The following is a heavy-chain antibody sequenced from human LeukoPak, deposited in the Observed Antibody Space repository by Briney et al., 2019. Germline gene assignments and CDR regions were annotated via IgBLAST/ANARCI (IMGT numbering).Heavy chain of an antibody. J-gene: IGHJ4*02. CDR2: IKQDGGEK. CDR1: GFTFSNSW. D-gene: IGHD5-24*01. V-gene: IGHV3-7*04. Sequence: GGSLRLSCTVSGFTFSNSWMYWVRQAPGKGLEWVANIKQDGGEKYYVDSVKGRFTISRDNAKNSLYLQMNSLRPEDTAVYYCAGRGDGNLYYFDHWGQGTLVTASS. CDR3: AGRGDGNLYYFDH.